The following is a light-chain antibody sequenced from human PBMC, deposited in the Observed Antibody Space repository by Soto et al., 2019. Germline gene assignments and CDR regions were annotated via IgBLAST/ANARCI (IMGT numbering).Light chain of an antibody. Sequence: VMTQSPGTLRLSPGERATLSGRASQSVSNNYLAWYQQKPGQAPKLLIYGASNRATGIPDRFSGSGSGTDFTLTISRLEPEDFAVYYCQQYGSSPRTFGQGTKVDIK. V-gene: IGKV3-20*01. CDR3: QQYGSSPRT. CDR2: GAS. J-gene: IGKJ1*01. CDR1: QSVSNNY.